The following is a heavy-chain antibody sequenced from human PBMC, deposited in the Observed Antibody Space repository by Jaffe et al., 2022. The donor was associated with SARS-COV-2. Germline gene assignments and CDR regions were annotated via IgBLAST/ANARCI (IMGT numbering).Heavy chain of an antibody. D-gene: IGHD6-13*01. CDR2: ISGSGGST. J-gene: IGHJ6*02. Sequence: EVQLLESGGGLVQPGGSLRLSCAASGFTFSSYAMSWVRQAPGKGLEWVSAISGSGGSTYYADSVKGRFTISRDNSKNTLYLQMNSLRAEDTAVYYCAKDSPPAAGFIKYYYYGMDVWGQGTTVTVSS. V-gene: IGHV3-23*01. CDR3: AKDSPPAAGFIKYYYYGMDV. CDR1: GFTFSSYA.